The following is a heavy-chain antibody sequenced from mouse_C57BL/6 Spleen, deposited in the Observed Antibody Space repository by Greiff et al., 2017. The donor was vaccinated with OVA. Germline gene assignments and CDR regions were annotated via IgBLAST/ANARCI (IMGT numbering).Heavy chain of an antibody. CDR2: INPNNGGT. Sequence: VQLQQSGPELVKPGASVKISCKASGYTFTDYYMNWVKQSHGKSLEWIGDINPNNGGTSYNQKFKGKATSTVDKSSSTAYMELRSLTSEDSAVYYCITTVVPYYAMDYWGQGTSVTVSS. J-gene: IGHJ4*01. CDR1: GYTFTDYY. D-gene: IGHD1-1*01. V-gene: IGHV1-26*01. CDR3: ITTVVPYYAMDY.